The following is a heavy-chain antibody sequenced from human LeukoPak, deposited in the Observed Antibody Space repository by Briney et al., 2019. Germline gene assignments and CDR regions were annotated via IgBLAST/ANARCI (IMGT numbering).Heavy chain of an antibody. Sequence: GSLRLSCAASGFTFSSYSMNWVRQAPGKGLEWVSSISSSSSYIYYADSVKGRFTISRDNAKNSLYLQMNSLRAEDTAVYYCARDLSYSSSWTTWYYYYYMDVWGKGTTVTVSS. CDR3: ARDLSYSSSWTTWYYYYYMDV. D-gene: IGHD6-13*01. CDR2: ISSSSSYI. V-gene: IGHV3-21*01. J-gene: IGHJ6*03. CDR1: GFTFSSYS.